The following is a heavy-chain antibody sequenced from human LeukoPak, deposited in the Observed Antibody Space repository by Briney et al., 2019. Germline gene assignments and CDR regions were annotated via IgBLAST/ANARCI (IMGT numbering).Heavy chain of an antibody. CDR1: GSTFTDYS. V-gene: IGHV1-18*01. CDR3: ARGLGGNSDY. CDR2: ISTYNDHT. D-gene: IGHD4-23*01. Sequence: ASVKVSCKASGSTFTDYSIGWVRQAPGHGLEWMVWISTYNDHTNYAQKVQGRVTITAEESTTTAYMELNSLRFDATAADYYARGLGGNSDYGGQGTLVTVS. J-gene: IGHJ4*02.